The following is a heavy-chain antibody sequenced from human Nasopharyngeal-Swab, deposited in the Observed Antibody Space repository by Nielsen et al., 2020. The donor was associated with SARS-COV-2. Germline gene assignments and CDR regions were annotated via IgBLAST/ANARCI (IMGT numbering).Heavy chain of an antibody. Sequence: GGSLRLPCAASGFTLSTYWWHWVRQAPGKGLVWVSRINRDGSSTSYADPVKGRFTISSENAKNTLYLQMNSLRVEDTAVYYCARETAVAGDYYCDYWGQGTLVAVSS. J-gene: IGHJ4*02. CDR1: GFTLSTYW. D-gene: IGHD6-19*01. CDR2: INRDGSST. V-gene: IGHV3-74*01. CDR3: ARETAVAGDYYCDY.